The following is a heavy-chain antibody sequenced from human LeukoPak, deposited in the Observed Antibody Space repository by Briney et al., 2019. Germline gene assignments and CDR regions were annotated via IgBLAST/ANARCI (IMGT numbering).Heavy chain of an antibody. CDR1: GFTFSSYW. V-gene: IGHV3-74*01. D-gene: IGHD2-15*01. CDR3: ARDRGYCSGGSCYGAFDI. Sequence: GGSLRLSCAASGFTFSSYWMHWVRQAPGQGLVWVSRINSDGSSTSYADSVMGRFTISRDNAKNTLYPQMNSLRAEDTAVYYCARDRGYCSGGSCYGAFDIWGQGTMVTVSS. CDR2: INSDGSST. J-gene: IGHJ3*02.